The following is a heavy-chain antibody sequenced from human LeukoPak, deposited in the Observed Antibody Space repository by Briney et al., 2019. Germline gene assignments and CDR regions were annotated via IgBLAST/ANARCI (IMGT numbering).Heavy chain of an antibody. V-gene: IGHV5-51*01. CDR3: ARTGNDQYYFDY. J-gene: IGHJ4*02. CDR2: IYPGDPDP. CDR1: GYSFTSYW. Sequence: GESLNIYCEGSGYSFTSYWLGWVRPMPGKGLEWMGFIYPGDPDPTYSPSFQAQVTISADKSISTAYLQWSSLKPSDTAVYYCARTGNDQYYFDYWGQGTLVTVSS. D-gene: IGHD1-1*01.